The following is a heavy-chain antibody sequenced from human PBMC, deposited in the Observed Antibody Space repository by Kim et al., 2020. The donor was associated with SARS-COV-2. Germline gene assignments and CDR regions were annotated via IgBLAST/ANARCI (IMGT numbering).Heavy chain of an antibody. CDR2: IRSDGSNK. CDR3: EYSDA. D-gene: IGHD2-15*01. CDR1: GFTFSVYG. Sequence: GGSLRLSCAASGFTFSVYGMHWVRQAPGKGLEWVAVIRSDGSNKNYADSVKGRCTISRDNSKNKLFFQMNSLRAEDTAVYYCEYSDAWGQGTMVTYYS. V-gene: IGHV3-33*01. J-gene: IGHJ5*02.